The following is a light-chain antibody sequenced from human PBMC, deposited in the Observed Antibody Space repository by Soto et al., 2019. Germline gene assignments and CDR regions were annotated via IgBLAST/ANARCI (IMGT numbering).Light chain of an antibody. CDR1: QSVSSN. J-gene: IGKJ2*01. V-gene: IGKV3-15*01. Sequence: EIVMTQSPATLSVSPGERATLSCRASQSVSSNLAWYQQKPGQAPRLLIYGASTRATGIPARFSGSGSGTEFTLTISSLQSEDFAVYYCQQYNNWHPVRYTFGQGTKLEIK. CDR2: GAS. CDR3: QQYNNWHPVRYT.